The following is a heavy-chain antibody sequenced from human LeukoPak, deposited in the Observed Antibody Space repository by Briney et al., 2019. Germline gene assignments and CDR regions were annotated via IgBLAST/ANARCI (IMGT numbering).Heavy chain of an antibody. CDR3: ARDEGRYCSSTSCYGEGWC. J-gene: IGHJ4*02. V-gene: IGHV3-33*01. CDR2: IWYDGSNK. Sequence: GGSLRLSCAASGFTFSSYGMHWVRQAPGKGLEWVAVIWYDGSNKYYADPVKGRFTISRDNSKNTLYLQMNSLRAEDTAVYYCARDEGRYCSSTSCYGEGWCWGQGTLVTVSS. CDR1: GFTFSSYG. D-gene: IGHD2-2*01.